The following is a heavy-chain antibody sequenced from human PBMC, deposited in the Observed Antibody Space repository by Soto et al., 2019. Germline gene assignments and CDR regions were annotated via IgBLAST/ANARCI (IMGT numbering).Heavy chain of an antibody. Sequence: PSETLSLTCTVSGGSVSSGSYYWSWIRQPPGKGLEWIGYIYYSGSTNYNPSLKSRVTISVDTSKNQFSPKLSSVTAADTAVYYCARGKRDIVVVPAGANWFDPWGQGTLVTVSS. CDR1: GGSVSSGSYY. V-gene: IGHV4-61*01. J-gene: IGHJ5*02. D-gene: IGHD2-2*01. CDR2: IYYSGST. CDR3: ARGKRDIVVVPAGANWFDP.